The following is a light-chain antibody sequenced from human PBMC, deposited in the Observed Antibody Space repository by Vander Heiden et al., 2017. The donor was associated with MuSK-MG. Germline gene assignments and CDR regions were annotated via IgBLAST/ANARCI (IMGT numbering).Light chain of an antibody. CDR1: SLRSYY. CDR3: NSRDSSGNHLV. J-gene: IGLJ2*01. Sequence: SSELTQDPAVSVALGQTVRITCQGDSLRSYYASWYQQKPGQAPVLVIYGKNNRPSGIPDRFSGYSSGNTASLTITGARAEEEADYYCNSRDSSGNHLVFGGGTKLTVL. CDR2: GKN. V-gene: IGLV3-19*01.